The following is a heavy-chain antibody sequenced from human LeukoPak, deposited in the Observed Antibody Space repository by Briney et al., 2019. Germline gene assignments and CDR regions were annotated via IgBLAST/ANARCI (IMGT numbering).Heavy chain of an antibody. V-gene: IGHV3-9*01. J-gene: IGHJ4*02. CDR3: AKDSYGGNSALDY. D-gene: IGHD2-21*02. Sequence: PGRSLRLSCAASGFTFDDYAMHWVRQAPGKGLEWVSGISWNSGSIGYADSVKGRFTISRDNAKNSLYLQMNSLGAEDTALYYCAKDSYGGNSALDYWGQGTLVTVSS. CDR1: GFTFDDYA. CDR2: ISWNSGSI.